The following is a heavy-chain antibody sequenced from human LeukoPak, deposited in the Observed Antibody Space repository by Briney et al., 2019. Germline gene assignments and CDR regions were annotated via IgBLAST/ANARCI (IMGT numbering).Heavy chain of an antibody. CDR3: ARLGVVPAARSYYYYYGMDV. J-gene: IGHJ6*02. CDR2: INHSGST. V-gene: IGHV4-34*01. D-gene: IGHD2-2*01. Sequence: SETLSLTCAAYGLTFSGYYWNWIRQPPGKGLEWIAEINHSGSTNYNPSLKSRVTISVDTSKNQFSLKLSSVTAADTAVYYCARLGVVPAARSYYYYYGMDVWGQGTTVTVSS. CDR1: GLTFSGYY.